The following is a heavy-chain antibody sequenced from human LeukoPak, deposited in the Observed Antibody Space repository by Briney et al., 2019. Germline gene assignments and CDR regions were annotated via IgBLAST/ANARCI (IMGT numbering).Heavy chain of an antibody. Sequence: SVKVSFTASGATFSSYATSWERQAPGQGLEWMGRIIPILGIANYEQKIQGRVTITADKSTSRAYMELSSLRSEDTAVYYCARHSKGEDPYYYYYYMDVWGKGTTVTVSS. CDR1: GATFSSYA. CDR3: ARHSKGEDPYYYYYYMDV. J-gene: IGHJ6*03. V-gene: IGHV1-69*04. D-gene: IGHD2-21*01. CDR2: IIPILGIA.